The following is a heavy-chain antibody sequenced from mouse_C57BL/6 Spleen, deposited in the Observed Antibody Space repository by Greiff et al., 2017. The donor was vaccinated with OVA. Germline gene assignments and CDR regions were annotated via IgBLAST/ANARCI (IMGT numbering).Heavy chain of an antibody. Sequence: EVHLVESGGGLVKPGGSLKLSCAASGFTFSDYGMHWVRQAPEKGLEWVAYISSGSSTIYYADTVKGRFTIARDNANNTLFLQMTSLRSEDTAMYYCARASYYFDYWGQGTTLTVSS. CDR3: ARASYYFDY. V-gene: IGHV5-17*01. J-gene: IGHJ2*01. CDR2: ISSGSSTI. CDR1: GFTFSDYG.